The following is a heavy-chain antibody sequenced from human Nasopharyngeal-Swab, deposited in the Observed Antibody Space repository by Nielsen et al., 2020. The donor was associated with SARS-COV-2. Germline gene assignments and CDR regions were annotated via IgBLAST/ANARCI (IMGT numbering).Heavy chain of an antibody. V-gene: IGHV1-8*02. D-gene: IGHD2-2*01. J-gene: IGHJ4*02. Sequence: SVKVSCKASGYTFTGYYMHWVRQAPGQGLEWMGWMNPNSGNTGYAQKFQGRVTMTRNTSISTAYMELSSLRSEDTAVYYCARGSREIDYWGQGTLVTVSS. CDR3: ARGSREIDY. CDR1: GYTFTGYY. CDR2: MNPNSGNT.